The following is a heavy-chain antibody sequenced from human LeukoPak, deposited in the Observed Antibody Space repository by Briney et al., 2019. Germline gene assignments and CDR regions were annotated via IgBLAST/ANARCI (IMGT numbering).Heavy chain of an antibody. J-gene: IGHJ4*02. V-gene: IGHV3-7*01. CDR1: GLSFSNAW. CDR3: ASDFVVDF. CDR2: IKQDGSER. Sequence: PGGSLRLSCAASGLSFSNAWMNWVRQAPGKGLEWVANIKQDGSERFYVGSVKGRFTISRDNAKKSLYLQMDSLRVEDTAVYYCASDFVVDFWGQGTLVTVSS. D-gene: IGHD2-21*01.